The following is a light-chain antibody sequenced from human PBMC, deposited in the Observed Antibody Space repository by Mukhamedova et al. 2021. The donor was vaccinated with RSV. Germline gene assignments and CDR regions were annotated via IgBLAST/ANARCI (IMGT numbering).Light chain of an antibody. CDR3: QQADRFPRN. J-gene: IGKJ2*01. V-gene: IGKV1-12*01. CDR2: VAS. Sequence: WYQRRVHGKAPKLLIYVASSLQTGVPSRFSGSGFGPAFTLTISSLQPEDFATYYCQQADRFPRNFGQGARVVVK.